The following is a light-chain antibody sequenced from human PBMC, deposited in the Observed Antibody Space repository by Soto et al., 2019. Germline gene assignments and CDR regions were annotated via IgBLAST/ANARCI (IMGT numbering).Light chain of an antibody. CDR3: QKYHIYSGT. CDR1: QTIDSW. V-gene: IGKV1-5*03. CDR2: KAS. Sequence: DIQITHSPSTLSASVVDRVTITFLASQTIDSWLAWYQQRPGNPPNLLIYKASTLASGVPSRFSGSGSGTAFTLTINSLQPDDFATYYCQKYHIYSGTFGQGTKVDIK. J-gene: IGKJ1*01.